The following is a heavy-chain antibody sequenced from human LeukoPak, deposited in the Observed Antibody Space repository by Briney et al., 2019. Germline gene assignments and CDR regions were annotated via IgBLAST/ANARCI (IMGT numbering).Heavy chain of an antibody. J-gene: IGHJ4*02. Sequence: SETLSLTCSVSGGSISSLYWSWIRQPPGKGLEWIGYIYYSGTTNYNPSLKSRVTMSVDTSKKQFSLKLSSVTAADTAVYYCARSKYYFDYWGQGTLVTVSS. CDR3: ARSKYYFDY. CDR1: GGSISSLY. D-gene: IGHD2/OR15-2a*01. V-gene: IGHV4-59*01. CDR2: IYYSGTT.